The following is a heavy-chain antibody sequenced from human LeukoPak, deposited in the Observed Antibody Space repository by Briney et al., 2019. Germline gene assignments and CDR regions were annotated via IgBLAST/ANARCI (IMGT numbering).Heavy chain of an antibody. J-gene: IGHJ4*02. V-gene: IGHV4-4*02. CDR2: IYHSGST. Sequence: PSETLSLTCAVSGGSISSSNWWSWVRQPPGKGLEWIGEIYHSGSTNFNPSLKSRVTISVDTSKNQFSLKLSSVTAADTAVYYCARIPNSAYGGYERDTDYWGQGTLVTVSS. D-gene: IGHD4-17*01. CDR3: ARIPNSAYGGYERDTDY. CDR1: GGSISSSNW.